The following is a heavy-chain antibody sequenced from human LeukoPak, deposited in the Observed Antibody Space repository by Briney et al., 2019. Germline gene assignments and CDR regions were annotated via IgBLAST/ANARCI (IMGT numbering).Heavy chain of an antibody. D-gene: IGHD3-10*01. J-gene: IGHJ3*02. Sequence: GGSLRLSCAASGFTFSSYWMSWVRQAPGKGLEWVANIKQDGSEKYYVDSVKGRFTISRDNAKNSLYLQMNSLRAEDTAVYYCAGESLGKWMVRGDHDAFDIWGQGTMVTVSS. V-gene: IGHV3-7*01. CDR1: GFTFSSYW. CDR2: IKQDGSEK. CDR3: AGESLGKWMVRGDHDAFDI.